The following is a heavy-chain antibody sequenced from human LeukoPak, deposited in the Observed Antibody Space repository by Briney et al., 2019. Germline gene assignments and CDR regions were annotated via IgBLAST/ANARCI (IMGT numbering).Heavy chain of an antibody. Sequence: GGPLRLSCAASGFTFCSYAMSWVRQAPGKGLEWVSAISGSGGSTYYADSVKGRFTISRDNSKNTLYLQMNSLRAEDTAVYYCGKPSYSYDSTGRRKRDYYYYYMDVWGKGTTVTVSS. V-gene: IGHV3-23*01. CDR3: GKPSYSYDSTGRRKRDYYYYYMDV. D-gene: IGHD3-22*01. CDR1: GFTFCSYA. J-gene: IGHJ6*03. CDR2: ISGSGGST.